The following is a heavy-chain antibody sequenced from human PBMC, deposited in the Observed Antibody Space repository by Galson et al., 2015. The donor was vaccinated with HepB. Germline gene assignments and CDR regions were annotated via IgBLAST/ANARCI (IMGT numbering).Heavy chain of an antibody. V-gene: IGHV3-23*01. CDR3: AKDITMVRGVSGGIFDY. D-gene: IGHD3-10*01. Sequence: SLRLSCAASGFTFSSYAMSWVRQAPGKGLEWVSAISGSGGSTYYADSVKGRFTISRDNSKNTLYLQMNSLRAEDTAVYYCAKDITMVRGVSGGIFDYWGQGTLVTVSS. J-gene: IGHJ4*02. CDR2: ISGSGGST. CDR1: GFTFSSYA.